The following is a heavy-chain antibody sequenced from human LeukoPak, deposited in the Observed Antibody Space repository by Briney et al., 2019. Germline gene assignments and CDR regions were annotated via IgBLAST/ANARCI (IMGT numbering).Heavy chain of an antibody. CDR2: IIPIFGTA. Sequence: ASVKVSCKASGGTFSSYAISWVRQAPGQGLEWMGGIIPIFGTANYAQKFQGRVTITADESTSTAYMELSSLRSDDTAVYYCARDEWELLRSPSGHWGQGTLVTVSS. J-gene: IGHJ4*02. CDR3: ARDEWELLRSPSGH. CDR1: GGTFSSYA. D-gene: IGHD1-26*01. V-gene: IGHV1-69*01.